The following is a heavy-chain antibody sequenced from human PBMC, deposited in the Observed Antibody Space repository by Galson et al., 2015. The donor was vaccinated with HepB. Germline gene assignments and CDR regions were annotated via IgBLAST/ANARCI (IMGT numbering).Heavy chain of an antibody. CDR2: ISGSGGST. V-gene: IGHV3-23*01. J-gene: IGHJ6*02. Sequence: SLRLSCAASGFTFSSYAMSWVRQAPGKGLEWVSAISGSGGSTYYADSVKGRFTISRDNSKNTLYLQMNSLRAEDTAVYYCAKDPTGSGSSWAYYYYGMDVWGQGTTVAVSS. CDR1: GFTFSSYA. D-gene: IGHD6-13*01. CDR3: AKDPTGSGSSWAYYYYGMDV.